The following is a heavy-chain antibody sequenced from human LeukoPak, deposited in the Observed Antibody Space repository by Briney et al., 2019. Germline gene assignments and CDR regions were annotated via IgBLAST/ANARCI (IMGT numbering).Heavy chain of an antibody. D-gene: IGHD4-23*01. Sequence: SVKVSCKASGGTFSSYAISWVRQAPGQGLEWMGRIIPILGIANYAQKFRGRITITADKSTSTAYMELSSLRSEDTAVYYCARGPGGGNWLIDYWGQGTLVTVSS. CDR3: ARGPGGGNWLIDY. J-gene: IGHJ4*02. V-gene: IGHV1-69*04. CDR1: GGTFSSYA. CDR2: IIPILGIA.